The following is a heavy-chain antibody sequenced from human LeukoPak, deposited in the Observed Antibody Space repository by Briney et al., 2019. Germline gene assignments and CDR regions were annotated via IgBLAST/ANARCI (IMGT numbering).Heavy chain of an antibody. CDR3: ARGGVTINP. D-gene: IGHD3-10*01. J-gene: IGHJ5*02. Sequence: SETLSLTCTVSGYSISSGYYWGWIRQPPGKGLEWIGSIYHSGRTYYNPSLKSRVTISVDTSKNQFSLKLSSVTAADTAVYYCARGGVTINPWGQGTLVTVSS. V-gene: IGHV4-38-2*02. CDR2: IYHSGRT. CDR1: GYSISSGYY.